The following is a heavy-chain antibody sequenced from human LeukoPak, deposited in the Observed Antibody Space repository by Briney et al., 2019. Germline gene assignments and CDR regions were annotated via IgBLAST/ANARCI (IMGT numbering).Heavy chain of an antibody. CDR1: GFTFSSYW. Sequence: PGGSLRLSCAASGFTFSSYWMHWVRQAPGKGLVWVSRINTDGSSTSYADSVKGRFTISRDNAKNTLYLQMNSLRAEDTAVYYCAREGSGYVGLDYWGQGTLVTVSS. D-gene: IGHD5-12*01. CDR3: AREGSGYVGLDY. CDR2: INTDGSST. J-gene: IGHJ4*02. V-gene: IGHV3-74*01.